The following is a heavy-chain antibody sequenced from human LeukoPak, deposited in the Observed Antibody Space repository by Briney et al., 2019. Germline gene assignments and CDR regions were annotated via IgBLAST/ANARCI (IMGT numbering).Heavy chain of an antibody. V-gene: IGHV1-2*06. Sequence: GASVKVSCKASGYTFTGYYMHWVRQAPGQGLEWMGRINPNSGGTNYAQKFQGRVIMTRDTSISTAYMGLSRLRSDDTAVYYCARARRAVVARWAQAGLYDFDYWGQGTLVTVSS. CDR2: INPNSGGT. CDR3: ARARRAVVARWAQAGLYDFDY. D-gene: IGHD5-12*01. J-gene: IGHJ4*02. CDR1: GYTFTGYY.